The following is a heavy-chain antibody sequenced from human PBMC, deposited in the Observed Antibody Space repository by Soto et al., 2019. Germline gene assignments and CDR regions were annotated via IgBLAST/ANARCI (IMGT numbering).Heavy chain of an antibody. D-gene: IGHD6-19*01. CDR3: ARVWYSSGWSPIDY. CDR1: GFTFSSYG. CDR2: IWYDGSNK. Sequence: GSLRLSCAASGFTFSSYGMHWVRQAPGKGLEWVAVIWYDGSNKYYADSVKGRFTISRDNSKNTLYLQMNSLRAEDTAVYYCARVWYSSGWSPIDYWGQGTLVTVSS. V-gene: IGHV3-33*01. J-gene: IGHJ4*02.